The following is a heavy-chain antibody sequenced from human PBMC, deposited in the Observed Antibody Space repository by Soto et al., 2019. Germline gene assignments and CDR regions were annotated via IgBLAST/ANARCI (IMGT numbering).Heavy chain of an antibody. J-gene: IGHJ6*02. CDR3: AREGSSWYIYYYGMDV. CDR1: GGSMRNYF. V-gene: IGHV4-59*12. CDR2: IHYSGTT. D-gene: IGHD6-13*01. Sequence: SETLSLTCTVSGGSMRNYFWTWIRQPPGKGLEWIGYIHYSGTTSFFPSYNPSLRSRVTISRDNAKNSLYLQMNSLRAEDTAVYYCAREGSSWYIYYYGMDVWGQGTTVTVSS.